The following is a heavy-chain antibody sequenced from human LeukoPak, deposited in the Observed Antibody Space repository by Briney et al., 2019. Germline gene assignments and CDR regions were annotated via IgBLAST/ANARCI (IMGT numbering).Heavy chain of an antibody. D-gene: IGHD3-3*01. Sequence: PGGSLRLSCAASRFTFSSYSMNWVRQAPGKGLEWVSYISSSSRIKYYADSVKGRFTISRDNAKNSLYLQMNSLRAEDTAVYYCARDDNREHYDFWSPPPHYFDYWGQGTLVTVSS. J-gene: IGHJ4*02. CDR2: ISSSSRIK. CDR3: ARDDNREHYDFWSPPPHYFDY. CDR1: RFTFSSYS. V-gene: IGHV3-48*01.